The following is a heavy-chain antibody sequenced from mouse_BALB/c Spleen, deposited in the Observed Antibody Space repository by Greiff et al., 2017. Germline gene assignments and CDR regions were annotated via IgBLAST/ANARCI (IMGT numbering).Heavy chain of an antibody. D-gene: IGHD2-3*01. J-gene: IGHJ2*01. CDR1: GYAFSSYW. CDR3: ARGWTDLYYFDY. CDR2: IYPGDGDT. Sequence: QVQLQQSGAELVRPGSSVKISCKASGYAFSSYWMNWVKQRPGQGLEWIGQIYPGDGDTNYNGKFKGKATLTADKSSSTAYMQLSSLTSEDSAVYFCARGWTDLYYFDYWGQGTTLTVSS. V-gene: IGHV1-80*01.